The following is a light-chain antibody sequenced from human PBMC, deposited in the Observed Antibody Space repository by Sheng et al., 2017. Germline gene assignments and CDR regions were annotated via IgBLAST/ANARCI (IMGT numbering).Light chain of an antibody. CDR3: QAWDSSAENVV. CDR1: RLGDKY. V-gene: IGLV3-1*01. J-gene: IGLJ2*01. Sequence: SYDLTQPPSVSVSPGQTASITCSGDRLGDKYACWYQQKPGQSPVLVIFQDTRRPSGIPERFSASNSGNTATLTISGTQAMDEADYYCQAWDSSAENVVFGGGTKLTVV. CDR2: QDT.